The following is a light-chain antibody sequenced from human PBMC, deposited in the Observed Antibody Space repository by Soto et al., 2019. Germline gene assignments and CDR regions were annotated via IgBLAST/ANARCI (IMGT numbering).Light chain of an antibody. CDR2: DVS. CDR1: SSDVGAYNY. J-gene: IGLJ3*02. CDR3: CSYAGSYTLWV. Sequence: QSALTQPRSVSGSPGQSVTISCTGTSSDVGAYNYVSRYQQHPGKAPKLIIYDVSKRPSGVPDRFSGSKSGNTASLTIPGLQADDEADYYCCSYAGSYTLWVFGGGTKLTVL. V-gene: IGLV2-11*01.